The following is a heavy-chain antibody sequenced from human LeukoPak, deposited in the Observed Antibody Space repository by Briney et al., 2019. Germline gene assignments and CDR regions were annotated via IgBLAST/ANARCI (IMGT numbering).Heavy chain of an antibody. J-gene: IGHJ4*02. CDR2: FDPKSGAT. V-gene: IGHV1-2*02. Sequence: ASVKVSCKASAHTFSGYYVHWVRQAPGQGLEWMGWFDPKSGATNYAQKFQDRVTMTRDTSINTAYKELWRLRSDDTAVYYSARGTYGDHFDYWGQGTLVTVSS. CDR3: ARGTYGDHFDY. D-gene: IGHD4-17*01. CDR1: AHTFSGYY.